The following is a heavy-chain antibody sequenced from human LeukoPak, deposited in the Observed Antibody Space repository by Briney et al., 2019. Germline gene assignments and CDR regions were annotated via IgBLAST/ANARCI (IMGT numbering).Heavy chain of an antibody. Sequence: GGSLRLSCAASGLSVSRNYMSWVRQAPGKGLEWVSVIYSGDSTYYADSVKGRFTISKDNSKNTLYLQMNGLRAEDTAVYYCARDLGVGFCSSTGCNNLNMDVWGKGTTVTVSS. D-gene: IGHD2-2*01. V-gene: IGHV3-53*01. CDR2: IYSGDST. J-gene: IGHJ6*03. CDR1: GLSVSRNY. CDR3: ARDLGVGFCSSTGCNNLNMDV.